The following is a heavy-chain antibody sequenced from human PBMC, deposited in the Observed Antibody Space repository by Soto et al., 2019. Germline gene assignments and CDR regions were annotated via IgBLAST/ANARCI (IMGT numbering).Heavy chain of an antibody. CDR3: AKIPVPYYYDSSGYYF. D-gene: IGHD3-22*01. Sequence: GGSLRLSCAASGFTFSSYAMSWVRQAPGKGLEWVSAISGSGGSTYYADSVKGRFTISRDNSKNTLYLQMNSLRAEDTAVYYCAKIPVPYYYDSSGYYFWGQGTLVTVSS. CDR1: GFTFSSYA. J-gene: IGHJ4*02. V-gene: IGHV3-23*01. CDR2: ISGSGGST.